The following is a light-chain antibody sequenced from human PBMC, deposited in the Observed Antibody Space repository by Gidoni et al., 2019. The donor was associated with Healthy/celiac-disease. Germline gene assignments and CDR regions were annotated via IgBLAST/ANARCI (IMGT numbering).Light chain of an antibody. CDR1: TGAVTSGHY. V-gene: IGLV7-46*01. CDR3: LLSYSGARAGV. J-gene: IGLJ3*02. Sequence: QAVVTQEPSLTVSPGGTVTLTCGSSTGAVTSGHYPYWFQQKPGQAPRTLFYDTSNKHSWTPARFSGSLLGGKAALTLSGAQPEDEAEYYCLLSYSGARAGVFGGGTKLTVL. CDR2: DTS.